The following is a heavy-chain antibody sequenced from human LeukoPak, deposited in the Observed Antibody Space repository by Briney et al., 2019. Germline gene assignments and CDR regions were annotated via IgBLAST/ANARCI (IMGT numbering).Heavy chain of an antibody. Sequence: SETLSLTCTVSGGSISSGGYYWSWIRQHPRKGLEWIGYIYYSGSTYYNPSLKSRVTISVDTSKNQFSLKLSSVTAADTAVYYCARFRSNHYYYYGMDVWGQGTTVTVSS. V-gene: IGHV4-31*03. J-gene: IGHJ6*02. CDR1: GGSISSGGYY. CDR3: ARFRSNHYYYYGMDV. CDR2: IYYSGST.